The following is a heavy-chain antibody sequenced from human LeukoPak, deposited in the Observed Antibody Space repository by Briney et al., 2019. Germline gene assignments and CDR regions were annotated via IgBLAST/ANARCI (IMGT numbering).Heavy chain of an antibody. D-gene: IGHD6-13*01. J-gene: IGHJ4*02. CDR1: GGSFSGYY. Sequence: PSETLSLTCAVYGGSFSGYYWSWIRQPPGKGLEWIGEINHSGSTNYNPSLKSRVTISVDTSKNQFSLKLSSVTAADTAVYYCARDSSSWYGWDYFDYWGQGTLVTVSS. V-gene: IGHV4-34*01. CDR2: INHSGST. CDR3: ARDSSSWYGWDYFDY.